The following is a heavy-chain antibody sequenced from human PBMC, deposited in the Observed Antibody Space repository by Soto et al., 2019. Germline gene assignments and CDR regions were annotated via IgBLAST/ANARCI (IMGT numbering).Heavy chain of an antibody. Sequence: SETLSLTCTVSGGSIISYYWSWIRQPPGKGLEWIGYIYYSRSTNYNPSLKSRVTISVDTSKNQFSLKLSSATAADTAVYYCARARVTEGYYYYGMDVWGQGTTVTVSS. CDR3: ARARVTEGYYYYGMDV. V-gene: IGHV4-59*01. J-gene: IGHJ6*02. CDR2: IYYSRST. CDR1: GGSIISYY. D-gene: IGHD4-4*01.